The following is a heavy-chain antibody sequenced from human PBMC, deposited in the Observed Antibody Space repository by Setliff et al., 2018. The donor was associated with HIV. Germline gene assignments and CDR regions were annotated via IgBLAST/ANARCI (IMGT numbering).Heavy chain of an antibody. D-gene: IGHD7-27*01. V-gene: IGHV4-61*09. CDR1: GGSISSGSYY. Sequence: TLSLTCTVSGGSISSGSYYWSWIRQPAGKGLEWIGEINHSGGTNYNPSLKSRVTMSIDTSKNQFSLNVSSVTAADTAVYYCARGWGHDGFDFWGQGTMVTVS. J-gene: IGHJ3*01. CDR3: ARGWGHDGFDF. CDR2: INHSGGT.